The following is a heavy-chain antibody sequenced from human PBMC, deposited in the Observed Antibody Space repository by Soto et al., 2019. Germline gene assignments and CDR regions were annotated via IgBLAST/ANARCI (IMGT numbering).Heavy chain of an antibody. V-gene: IGHV1-3*04. D-gene: IGHD6-19*01. CDR2: IDTASGKS. CDR1: GYSFTTCD. Sequence: QVQLVQSGAEVKKPGASVKVSCKASGYSFTTCDLHWVRQAPGQRLEWMGWIDTASGKSKYSEMFQGRVTITGDTSATTAYMELSSLRFEDTAVYYCAMSRGWWSFDYWGQGTLITVSS. CDR3: AMSRGWWSFDY. J-gene: IGHJ4*02.